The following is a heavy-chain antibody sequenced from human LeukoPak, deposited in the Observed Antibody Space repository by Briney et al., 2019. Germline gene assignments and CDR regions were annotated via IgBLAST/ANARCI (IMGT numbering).Heavy chain of an antibody. V-gene: IGHV4-4*07. D-gene: IGHD2-8*01. CDR2: IYTSGST. Sequence: SETLSLTCTVSGGSISSYYWSWIRQPAGKGLEWIGRIYTSGSTNYNPSLKSRVTMSVDTSKNQFSLKLSSVTAADTAVYYCARAQDIVLMVYAPDWFDPWGQGTLVTVSS. CDR1: GGSISSYY. J-gene: IGHJ5*02. CDR3: ARAQDIVLMVYAPDWFDP.